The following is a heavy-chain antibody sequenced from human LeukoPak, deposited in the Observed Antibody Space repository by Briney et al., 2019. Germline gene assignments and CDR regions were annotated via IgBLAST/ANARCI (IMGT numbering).Heavy chain of an antibody. V-gene: IGHV3-20*04. J-gene: IGHJ6*03. D-gene: IGHD4-17*01. CDR2: INWNGSGT. CDR1: GFTFDDYG. CDR3: ARGGDYAFPSSMDV. Sequence: AGGSLRLSCAASGFTFDDYGMSWVRHAPGKGLEWVSGINWNGSGTGYADSVKGRFTISRDNAKNSLYLQMNSLRAEDTALYYCARGGDYAFPSSMDVWGKGTTVTVSS.